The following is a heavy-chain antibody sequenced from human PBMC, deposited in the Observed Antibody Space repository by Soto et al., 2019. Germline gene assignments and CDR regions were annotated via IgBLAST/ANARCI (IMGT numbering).Heavy chain of an antibody. Sequence: EVQLVESGGGLVQPGGSLRLSCAASGFTFSSYWMHWVRQAPGKGPVRVSRINSDGSSTSYADSVKGRFTISRDNAKNTLYLQMNSLRAEDTAVYYCETDTSSWYGDALDIWGQGTMVTVSS. D-gene: IGHD6-13*01. CDR2: INSDGSST. CDR3: ETDTSSWYGDALDI. J-gene: IGHJ3*02. V-gene: IGHV3-74*01. CDR1: GFTFSSYW.